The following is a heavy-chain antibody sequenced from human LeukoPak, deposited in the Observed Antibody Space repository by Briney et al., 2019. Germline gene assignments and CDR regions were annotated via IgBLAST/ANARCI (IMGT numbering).Heavy chain of an antibody. D-gene: IGHD6-19*01. CDR1: GGSVSSDSYY. V-gene: IGHV4-61*01. Sequence: SETLSLTCTVSGGSVSSDSYYWSWIRQPPGKGLEWIGYIYYNESTNYNPSVKSRVTISADTSKNQFSLKLRSVTAADTAVYYCARGRWLVNYWGQGTLVTVSS. CDR2: IYYNEST. CDR3: ARGRWLVNY. J-gene: IGHJ4*02.